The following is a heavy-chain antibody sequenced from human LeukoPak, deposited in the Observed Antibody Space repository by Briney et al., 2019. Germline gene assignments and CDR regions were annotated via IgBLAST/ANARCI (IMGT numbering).Heavy chain of an antibody. CDR3: AKDRQGYCSGGSCYSIFDY. Sequence: GGSLRLSCAASTFSFSRYPMGWVRQAPGKGLEWVSGISAGGDGTYHADPVKGRFTISRDNSKNTLYLQMNSLRAEDTAVYYCAKDRQGYCSGGSCYSIFDYWGQGTLVTVSS. CDR1: TFSFSRYP. CDR2: ISAGGDGT. V-gene: IGHV3-23*01. D-gene: IGHD2-15*01. J-gene: IGHJ4*02.